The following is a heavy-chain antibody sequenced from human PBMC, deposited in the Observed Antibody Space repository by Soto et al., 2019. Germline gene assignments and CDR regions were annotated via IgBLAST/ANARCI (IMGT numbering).Heavy chain of an antibody. CDR1: GYTFTNYD. Sequence: ASVKVSCKTSGYTFTNYDINWVRQAAGQGLEWMGWINPDSDNAGYAQKFQGRVTMTRDTSISTAYMELNSLRSEDTAVYYCARGRRYCTTTSCYPPALFPYGMDVWGQGTTVTVSS. CDR2: INPDSDNA. V-gene: IGHV1-8*01. CDR3: ARGRRYCTTTSCYPPALFPYGMDV. J-gene: IGHJ6*02. D-gene: IGHD2-2*01.